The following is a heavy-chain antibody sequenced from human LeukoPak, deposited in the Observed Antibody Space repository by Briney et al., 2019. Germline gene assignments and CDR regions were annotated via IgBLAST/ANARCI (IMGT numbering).Heavy chain of an antibody. V-gene: IGHV3-30*18. CDR2: ISYDGRNK. D-gene: IGHD4-17*01. CDR3: AKVPYGDSYMYNFDY. Sequence: PGGSLRLTCAASGFTFSTYGMHWVSQVPGKGLEWVSVISYDGRNKEYADSVKGRFTISRDNSKSTLSLQMNSLRAEDTAVYYCAKVPYGDSYMYNFDYWGQGTLVTVSS. J-gene: IGHJ4*02. CDR1: GFTFSTYG.